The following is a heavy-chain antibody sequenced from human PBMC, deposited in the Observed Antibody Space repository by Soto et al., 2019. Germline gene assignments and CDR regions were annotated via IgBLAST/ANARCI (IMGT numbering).Heavy chain of an antibody. V-gene: IGHV5-51*01. CDR2: IYPGDSDT. CDR1: GYSFTSYW. CDR3: ARGPSWYGMDV. D-gene: IGHD2-2*01. J-gene: IGHJ6*02. Sequence: XGSLKLSWKCSGYSFTSYWIGLVRQMPGKGLEWMGIIYPGDSDTRYSPSFQGQVTISADKSISTAYLQWSSLKASDTAMYYCARGPSWYGMDVWGQGTTVTVSS.